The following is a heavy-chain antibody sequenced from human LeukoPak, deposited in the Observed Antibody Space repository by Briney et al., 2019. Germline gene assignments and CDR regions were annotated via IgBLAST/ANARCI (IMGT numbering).Heavy chain of an antibody. CDR1: GGSISSHY. D-gene: IGHD3-10*01. V-gene: IGHV4-34*01. CDR3: ARGLPRVLLWFGELLSKHSNWFDP. J-gene: IGHJ5*02. CDR2: INHSGST. Sequence: SETLSLTCTVSGGSISSHYWSWIRQAPGKGLEWIGEINHSGSTNYNPSLKSRVTISVDTSKNQFSLKLSSVTAADTAVYYRARGLPRVLLWFGELLSKHSNWFDPWGQGTLVTVSS.